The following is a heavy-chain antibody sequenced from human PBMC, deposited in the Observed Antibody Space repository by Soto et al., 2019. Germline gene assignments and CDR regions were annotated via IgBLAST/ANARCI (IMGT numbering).Heavy chain of an antibody. CDR3: AREENVDTAMVPSY. V-gene: IGHV4-31*03. J-gene: IGHJ4*02. CDR1: GGSISSGGYY. Sequence: QVQLQESGPGLVKPSQTLSLTCTVSGGSISSGGYYWSWIRQHPGKGLEWIGYIYYSGSTCYNPSLKSRVTISVDTSKNQFSLKLSSVTAADTAVYYCAREENVDTAMVPSYWGQGTLVTVSS. D-gene: IGHD5-18*01. CDR2: IYYSGST.